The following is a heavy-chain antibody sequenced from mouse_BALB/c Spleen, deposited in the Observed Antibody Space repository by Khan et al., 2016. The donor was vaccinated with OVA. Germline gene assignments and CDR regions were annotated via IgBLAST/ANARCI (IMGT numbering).Heavy chain of an antibody. V-gene: IGHV9-3-1*01. J-gene: IGHJ4*01. CDR1: GYTFTNYG. CDR3: AKPPYFSYTLDY. Sequence: QIQLVQSGPELKKPGETVKISCEASGYTFTNYGMNWVKQSPGKALKWMGWINTYTGEPTYADDFKGRFAFSLETSASTAYLQINNLKNEDTATYFCAKPPYFSYTLDYWGQGTSVPVSS. D-gene: IGHD2-10*01. CDR2: INTYTGEP.